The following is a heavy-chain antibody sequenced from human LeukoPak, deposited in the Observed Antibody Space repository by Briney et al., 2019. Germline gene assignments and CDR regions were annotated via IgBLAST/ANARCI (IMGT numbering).Heavy chain of an antibody. V-gene: IGHV1-2*02. CDR2: INPNSGGT. J-gene: IGHJ6*03. CDR1: GYTFTGYY. Sequence: GASVKVSCKASGYTFTGYYMHWVRQAPGQGLEWMGWINPNSGGTNYAQKFQGRVTMTRDTSISTAYMELSRLRSDDTAAYYCARVGYNGSGSYYSPDYYYYMDVWGKGTTVTISS. CDR3: ARVGYNGSGSYYSPDYYYYMDV. D-gene: IGHD3-10*01.